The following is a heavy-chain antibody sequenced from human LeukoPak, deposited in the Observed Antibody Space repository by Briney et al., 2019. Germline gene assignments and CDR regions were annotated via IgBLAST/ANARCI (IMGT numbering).Heavy chain of an antibody. CDR2: IYPGDSDP. Sequence: GESLKISRKGSGYSFSTFWIGWVRQMPGKGLEWMGIIYPGDSDPRYSPSFQGQVTISADKSISTAYLQWSSLKASDTAMYYCARQGGGYSYGDWGQGTLVTVSS. J-gene: IGHJ4*02. V-gene: IGHV5-51*01. CDR3: ARQGGGYSYGD. CDR1: GYSFSTFW. D-gene: IGHD5-18*01.